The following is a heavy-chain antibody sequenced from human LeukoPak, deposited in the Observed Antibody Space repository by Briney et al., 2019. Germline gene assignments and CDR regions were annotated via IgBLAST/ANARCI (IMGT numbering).Heavy chain of an antibody. CDR1: GFTFSSYA. CDR3: AKVLWFGEYYFDY. V-gene: IGHV3-23*01. CDR2: INRSGGST. J-gene: IGHJ4*02. Sequence: GGSLRLSCAASGFTFSSYAMSWVRQAPGKGLEWVSAINRSGGSTYYADPVKGRFTISRDNSKNTLYLQMNSLRAEDTAVYYCAKVLWFGEYYFDYWGQGTLVTVSS. D-gene: IGHD3-10*01.